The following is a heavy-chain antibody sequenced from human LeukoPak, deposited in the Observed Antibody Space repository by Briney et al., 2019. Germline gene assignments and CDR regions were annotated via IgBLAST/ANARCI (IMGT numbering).Heavy chain of an antibody. V-gene: IGHV3-20*04. CDR1: GFTFDDYA. D-gene: IGHD4-17*01. CDR2: FYWNGGST. J-gene: IGHJ4*02. CDR3: ARRRYGDYYIDY. Sequence: PGGSLRLSCAASGFTFDDYAMNWVRQAPGKGLEWVSGFYWNGGSTAYADSVKGRFTISRDDAKNSLYLQMNSLRAEDTALYYRARRRYGDYYIDYWGQGTLVTVSS.